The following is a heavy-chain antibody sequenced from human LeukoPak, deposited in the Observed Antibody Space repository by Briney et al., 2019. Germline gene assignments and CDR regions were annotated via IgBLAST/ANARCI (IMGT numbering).Heavy chain of an antibody. V-gene: IGHV3-48*01. Sequence: GGSLRLSCAASGFTFSSYSMNWVRQAPGKGLEWVSNISSSSSTIYYADSVKGRFTISRDNAKNSLYLQMNSLRAEDTAVYYCAREGGYSYGSPDYWGQGTLVTVSS. J-gene: IGHJ4*02. D-gene: IGHD5-18*01. CDR2: ISSSSSTI. CDR1: GFTFSSYS. CDR3: AREGGYSYGSPDY.